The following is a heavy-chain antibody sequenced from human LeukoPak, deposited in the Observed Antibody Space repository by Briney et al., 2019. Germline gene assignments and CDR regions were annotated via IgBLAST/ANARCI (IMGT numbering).Heavy chain of an antibody. D-gene: IGHD2-2*01. CDR3: ARCESTSPDYFDY. Sequence: GRSLRLSCAASGFTFSSYSMNWVRQAPGKGLEWVSYISSSDSTIYYTDSVKGRFTISRDNGKNSLYLQMNSLRGEDTAVYYCARCESTSPDYFDYWGQGTLVTVSS. CDR2: ISSSDSTI. CDR1: GFTFSSYS. J-gene: IGHJ4*02. V-gene: IGHV3-48*01.